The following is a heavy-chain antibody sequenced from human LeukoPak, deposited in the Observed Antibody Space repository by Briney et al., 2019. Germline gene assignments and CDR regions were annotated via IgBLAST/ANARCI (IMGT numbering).Heavy chain of an antibody. CDR3: AREGHGYFDY. CDR2: IWYDGSNK. CDR1: GFTFSSYG. J-gene: IGHJ4*02. D-gene: IGHD2-8*01. Sequence: PGRSLRLSCAASGFTFSSYGMHWVRQAPGKGLEWVAVIWYDGSNKYYADSVKGRFTISRDNSKNTLYLQMNSLRAEDTAAYYCAREGHGYFDYWGQGTLVTVSS. V-gene: IGHV3-33*01.